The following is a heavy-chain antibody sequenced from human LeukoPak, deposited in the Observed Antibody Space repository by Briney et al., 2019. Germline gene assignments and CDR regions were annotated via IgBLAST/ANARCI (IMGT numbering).Heavy chain of an antibody. J-gene: IGHJ4*02. D-gene: IGHD6-13*01. CDR2: ISCDGSHK. V-gene: IGHV3-30-3*01. Sequence: PGRSLRLSCAVSGFNFSSYAMHWVRQAPGKGLDWVAVISCDGSHKYYADSVKGRFTISRDNSKNTVYLQMNSLRTEDTAVYSCARRSAAVDYWGQGTLVTVSS. CDR1: GFNFSSYA. CDR3: ARRSAAVDY.